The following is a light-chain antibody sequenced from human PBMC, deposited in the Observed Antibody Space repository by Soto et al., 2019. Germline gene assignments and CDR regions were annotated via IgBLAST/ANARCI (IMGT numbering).Light chain of an antibody. J-gene: IGLJ1*01. V-gene: IGLV2-11*01. CDR1: SSDVGGYNY. Sequence: QSALTQPRSVSGSPGQSVNISCTGTSSDVGGYNYVSWYQQHPGKAPKLMIYDVSKRPSEVPDRFSGSKSGNTASLTISGLQAEDEADYYCCSYAGSYTYVFGTGTKLTVL. CDR3: CSYAGSYTYV. CDR2: DVS.